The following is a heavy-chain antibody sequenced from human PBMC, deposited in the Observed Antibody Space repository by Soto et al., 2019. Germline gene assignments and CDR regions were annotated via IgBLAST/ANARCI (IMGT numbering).Heavy chain of an antibody. CDR3: AKDRSSSWHYFDY. CDR1: GFTLSIHA. J-gene: IGHJ4*02. CDR2: ISYDGSNK. Sequence: GGSLRLSCAVSGFTLSIHASIWVRQGPGKGLEWVAVISYDGSNKYYADSVKGRFTISRDNSKNTLSLQMNSLRAEDTAVYYCAKDRSSSWHYFDYCGQGTLVTDSS. D-gene: IGHD6-13*01. V-gene: IGHV3-30*18.